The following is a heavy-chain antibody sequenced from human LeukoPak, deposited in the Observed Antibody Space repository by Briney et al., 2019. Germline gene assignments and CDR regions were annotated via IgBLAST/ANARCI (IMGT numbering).Heavy chain of an antibody. CDR2: IRADNGNT. CDR3: ARGRYSSTMKVSGTPEGYYFDY. CDR1: GYTFTGYG. Sequence: RASVKVSCKASGYTFTGYGISWVRQAPGQWLEWMGWIRADNGNTNYAQKFQGRVTMTRDTSISTGYMELSRLRSDETAVYYGARGRYSSTMKVSGTPEGYYFDYWGQGTLVTVSS. J-gene: IGHJ4*02. V-gene: IGHV1-18*01. D-gene: IGHD6-13*01.